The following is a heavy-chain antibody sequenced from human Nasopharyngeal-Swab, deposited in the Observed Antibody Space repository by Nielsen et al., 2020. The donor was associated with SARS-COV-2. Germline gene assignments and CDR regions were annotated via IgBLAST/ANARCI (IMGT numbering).Heavy chain of an antibody. D-gene: IGHD2-21*01. CDR2: ISGSGDTT. V-gene: IGHV3-23*01. CDR3: AKAPYLRGLDV. Sequence: GESLKISCAASGFTFSSYAMVWVRQAPGKGLEWVSIISGSGDTTYYADSVKDRFTISRDNSKNALYLQTNSLRVEDTAVYYCAKAPYLRGLDVWGQGTTVTVSS. CDR1: GFTFSSYA. J-gene: IGHJ6*02.